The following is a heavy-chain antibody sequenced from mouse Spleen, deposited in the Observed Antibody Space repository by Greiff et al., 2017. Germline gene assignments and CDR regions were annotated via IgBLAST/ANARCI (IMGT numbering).Heavy chain of an antibody. CDR2: ISSGGSYT. V-gene: IGHV5-9-4*01. CDR1: GFTFSSYA. D-gene: IGHD2-10*01. Sequence: EVRLVESGGGLVKPGGSLKLSCAASGFTFSSYAMSWVRQSPEKRLEWVAEISSGGSYTYYPDTVTGRFTISRDNAKNTLYLEMSSLRSEDTAMYYCARDPYYGKRYAMDYWGQGTSVTVSS. CDR3: ARDPYYGKRYAMDY. J-gene: IGHJ4*01.